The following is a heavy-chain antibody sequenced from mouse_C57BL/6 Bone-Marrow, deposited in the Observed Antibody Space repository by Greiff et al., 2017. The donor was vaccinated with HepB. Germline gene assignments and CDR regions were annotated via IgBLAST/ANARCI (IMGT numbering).Heavy chain of an antibody. CDR2: ISNGGGST. D-gene: IGHD4-1*01. CDR1: GFTFSDYY. Sequence: VQLKESGGGLVQPGGSLKLSCAASGFTFSDYYMYWVRQTPEKRLEWVAYISNGGGSTYYPDTVKGRFTISRDNAKNTLYLQMSRLKSEDTAMYYCARTGTGYYAMDYWGQGTSVTVSS. CDR3: ARTGTGYYAMDY. J-gene: IGHJ4*01. V-gene: IGHV5-12*01.